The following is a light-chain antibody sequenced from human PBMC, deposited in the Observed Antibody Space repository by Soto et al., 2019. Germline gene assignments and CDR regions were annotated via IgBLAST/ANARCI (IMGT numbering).Light chain of an antibody. CDR2: EVT. CDR3: SSYTSSSSWV. J-gene: IGLJ3*02. Sequence: QSALTQPASVSGSPGQSITISCTGTSSDVGAYNYVSWYQQHSGKAPKLIIYEVTNRPSGVSNRFSASKSGNTASLTIIGLQAEDEADYYCSSYTSSSSWVFGGGTQLTVL. V-gene: IGLV2-14*01. CDR1: SSDVGAYNY.